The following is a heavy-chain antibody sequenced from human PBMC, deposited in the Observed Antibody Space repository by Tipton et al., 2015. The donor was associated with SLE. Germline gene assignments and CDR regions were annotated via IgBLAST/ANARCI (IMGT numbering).Heavy chain of an antibody. D-gene: IGHD3-3*01. V-gene: IGHV3-7*01. J-gene: IGHJ6*02. Sequence: SLRLSCAASGFTFSSYWMSWVRQAPGKGLEWVANIKQDGSEKYYVDSVKGRFTISRDNANNSLYLQMNSLRAEDTAVYYCARSSTYKLRFLEWLPYYYYYGMDVWGQGTTVTVSS. CDR2: IKQDGSEK. CDR3: ARSSTYKLRFLEWLPYYYYYGMDV. CDR1: GFTFSSYW.